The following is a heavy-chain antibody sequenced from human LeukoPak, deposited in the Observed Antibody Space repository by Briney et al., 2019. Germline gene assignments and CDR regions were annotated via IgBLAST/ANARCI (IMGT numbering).Heavy chain of an antibody. J-gene: IGHJ4*02. V-gene: IGHV3-30-3*02. D-gene: IGHD2-15*01. Sequence: PGGSLRLSCVASGFTFRSYAMHWVRQAPGKGLEWIIVISSDGTNKYYADSVKGRFTISRDNSKNTLYLQMNSLRAEDTAVYYCAKLQAATPDFDYWGQGTLVTVSS. CDR2: ISSDGTNK. CDR3: AKLQAATPDFDY. CDR1: GFTFRSYA.